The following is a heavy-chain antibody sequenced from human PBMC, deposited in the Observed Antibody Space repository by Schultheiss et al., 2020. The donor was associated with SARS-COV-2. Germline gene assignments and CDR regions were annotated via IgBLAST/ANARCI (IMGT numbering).Heavy chain of an antibody. V-gene: IGHV3-66*01. J-gene: IGHJ6*03. CDR3: AREVLEWLDNDYYYYMDV. CDR1: GFTFSSHA. CDR2: IYSGGST. Sequence: GGSLRLSCAASGFTFSSHAMNWVRQAPGKGLEWVSVIYSGGSTYYADSVKGRFTISRDNSKNTLYLQMNSLRAEDTAVYYCAREVLEWLDNDYYYYMDVWGKGTTVTVSS. D-gene: IGHD3-3*01.